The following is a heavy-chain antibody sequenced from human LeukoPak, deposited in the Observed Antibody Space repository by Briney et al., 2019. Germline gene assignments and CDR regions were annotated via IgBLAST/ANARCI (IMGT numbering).Heavy chain of an antibody. D-gene: IGHD1-26*01. CDR2: ISAYNGHT. V-gene: IGHV1-18*01. CDR1: GYTFTSYG. CDR3: ARERSGSFLEDAFDI. Sequence: ASVKVSCKASGYTFTSYGISWVRQAPGQGLEWMGWISAYNGHTNYAQKLQGRVTMTTDTSTSTAYMELRSLRSDDTAVYYCARERSGSFLEDAFDIWGQGTMVTVSS. J-gene: IGHJ3*02.